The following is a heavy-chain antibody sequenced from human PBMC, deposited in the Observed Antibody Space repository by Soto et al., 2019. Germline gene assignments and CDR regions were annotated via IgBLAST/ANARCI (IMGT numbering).Heavy chain of an antibody. V-gene: IGHV3-21*01. CDR2: ISSSSSYI. Sequence: EVQLVESGGGLVKPGGSLRLSCAASGFTFSSYSMNWVRQAPGKGLEWVSSISSSSSYIYYADSVKGRFTISRDNAKNSLYLQRNSRRAYDTAVYYCATDIELTPAAKPPPDYYYGMDDWGQGTTVTVSS. D-gene: IGHD2-2*02. CDR1: GFTFSSYS. J-gene: IGHJ6*02. CDR3: ATDIELTPAAKPPPDYYYGMDD.